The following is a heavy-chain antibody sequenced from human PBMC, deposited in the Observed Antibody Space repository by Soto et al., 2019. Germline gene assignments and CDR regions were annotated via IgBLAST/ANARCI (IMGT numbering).Heavy chain of an antibody. CDR1: GFTFSSYG. CDR2: ISYDGSNK. Sequence: QVQLVESGGGVVQPGRSLRLSCAASGFTFSSYGMHWVRQAPGKGLEWVAVISYDGSNKYYADSVKGRFTISRDNSKNTLYLQMNSLRAEDTAVYYCAKGGSSCSDYWGQGTLVTVSS. CDR3: AKGGSSCSDY. D-gene: IGHD6-19*01. V-gene: IGHV3-30*18. J-gene: IGHJ4*02.